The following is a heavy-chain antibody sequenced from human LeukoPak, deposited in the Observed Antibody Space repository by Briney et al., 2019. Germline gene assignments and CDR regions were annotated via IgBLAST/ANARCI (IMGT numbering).Heavy chain of an antibody. V-gene: IGHV3-30*02. D-gene: IGHD2-2*01. CDR1: GFTFSGNG. CDR3: ARVGYTTSPYYYYYMDV. Sequence: PGGSLRLSCAASGFTFSGNGMHWVRQAPGKGLEWVTFIRFDENNKYYADSVKGRFTISRDNAKNSLYLQMNTLRAEDTAVYYCARVGYTTSPYYYYYMDVWGKGTTVTVSS. J-gene: IGHJ6*03. CDR2: IRFDENNK.